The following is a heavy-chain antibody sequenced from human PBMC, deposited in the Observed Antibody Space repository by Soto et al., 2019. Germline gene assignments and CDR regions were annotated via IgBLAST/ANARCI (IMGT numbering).Heavy chain of an antibody. D-gene: IGHD3-10*01. V-gene: IGHV4-31*03. CDR1: GGSISSGGYY. CDR3: ARERTMVRGVIDY. J-gene: IGHJ4*02. CDR2: IYYSGST. Sequence: TSETLSLTCTVPGGSISSGGYYWSWIRQHPGKGLEWIGYIYYSGSTYYNPSLKSRVTISVDTSKNQFSLKLSSVTAADTAVYYCARERTMVRGVIDYWGQGTLVTSPQ.